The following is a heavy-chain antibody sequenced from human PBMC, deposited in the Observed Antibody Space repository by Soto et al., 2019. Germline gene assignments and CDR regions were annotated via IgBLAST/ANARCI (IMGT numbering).Heavy chain of an antibody. CDR1: GYPVTAYY. CDR3: ARGGGVGVAGSAAFDM. V-gene: IGHV1-2*02. D-gene: IGHD3-3*01. CDR2: INPATGAA. Sequence: QLHLVQSGAVVKKPGASVTVSCSASGYPVTAYYMHWVRQAPGRGLECMVGINPATGAAKYTQTCQGGVTITRDPHTSTVFMELSGLTSEDTAVFDCARGGGVGVAGSAAFDMWGQGTLVTVSS. J-gene: IGHJ3*02.